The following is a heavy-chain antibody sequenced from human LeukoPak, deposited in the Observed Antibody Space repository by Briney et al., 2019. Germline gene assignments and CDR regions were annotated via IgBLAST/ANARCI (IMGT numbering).Heavy chain of an antibody. CDR1: GGSISSSY. J-gene: IGHJ4*02. CDR2: IYYSGRT. CDR3: ARINYDSSGSRVDY. D-gene: IGHD3-22*01. V-gene: IGHV4-59*01. Sequence: SETLSLTCIVSGGSISSSYWSWVRQPPGKGLEWIGYIYYSGRTNYNPSLKSRVTISVDTSKNQFSVKLSSVTAADTAVYYCARINYDSSGSRVDYWGQGTLVTVSS.